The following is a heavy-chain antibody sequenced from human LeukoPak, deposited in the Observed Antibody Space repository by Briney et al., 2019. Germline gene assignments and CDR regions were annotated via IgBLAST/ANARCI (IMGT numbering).Heavy chain of an antibody. CDR3: VSHSSPFDY. CDR2: IISSSTYI. V-gene: IGHV3-21*06. CDR1: GFTFSTYT. J-gene: IGHJ4*02. Sequence: GRSLRLSCAASGFTFSTYTMNWVRQAPGKGLEWVSSIISSSTYIYYADSVKGRFTISRDNAKNSLYLQMNSLRAEDTAVYYCVSHSSPFDYWGQGTLVTVSS. D-gene: IGHD6-13*01.